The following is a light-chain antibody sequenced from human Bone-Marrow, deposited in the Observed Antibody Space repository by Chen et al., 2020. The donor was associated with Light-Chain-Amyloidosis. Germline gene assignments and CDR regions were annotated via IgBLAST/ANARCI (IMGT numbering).Light chain of an antibody. CDR2: RDT. J-gene: IGLJ2*01. Sequence: SYALTQPPSDSVSPGQPARITCSGDDLPTKYAYWYQQKPGQAPVLVIHRDTERPSGISERFSGSSSGTTATLTISGVQAEDEADYHCQSADSSGTYEVIFGGGTKLTVL. CDR1: DLPTKY. CDR3: QSADSSGTYEVI. V-gene: IGLV3-25*03.